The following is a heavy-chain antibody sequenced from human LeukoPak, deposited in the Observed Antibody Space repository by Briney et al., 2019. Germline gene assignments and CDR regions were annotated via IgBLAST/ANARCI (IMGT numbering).Heavy chain of an antibody. CDR2: INPNSGGT. CDR1: GYTFTGYY. Sequence: ASVKVSCKASGYTFTGYYMHWVRQAPGQGLEWMGWINPNSGGTNYAQKFRGRVTMTRDTSISTAYMELSRLRSDDTAVYYCARLSLWSGYYLFDPWGQGTLVTVSS. V-gene: IGHV1-2*02. CDR3: ARLSLWSGYYLFDP. D-gene: IGHD3-3*01. J-gene: IGHJ5*02.